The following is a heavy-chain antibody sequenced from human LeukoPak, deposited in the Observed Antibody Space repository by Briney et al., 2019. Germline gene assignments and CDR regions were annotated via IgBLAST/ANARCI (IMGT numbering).Heavy chain of an antibody. CDR1: GFTVSSNY. CDR2: IYSGGST. D-gene: IGHD3-10*01. V-gene: IGHV3-53*01. Sequence: GGSLRLSCVASGFTVSSNYMSWVRQAPGKGLEWVSVIYSGGSTYYADSVKGRFTISRDNSKNTLYLQMNSLRAEDTAVYYCARDMGSFGMDVWGKGTTVTVSS. J-gene: IGHJ6*04. CDR3: ARDMGSFGMDV.